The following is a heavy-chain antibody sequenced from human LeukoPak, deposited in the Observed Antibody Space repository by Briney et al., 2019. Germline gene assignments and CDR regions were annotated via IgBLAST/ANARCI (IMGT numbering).Heavy chain of an antibody. CDR3: ARGIAAAGIPYYFAY. Sequence: ASVKVSCKASGYTFNGYYMHWVRQAPGQGLEWMGWINPNSGGTNYAQKFQGRVTMTRDTSISTAYMELGRLRSDDTAVYYCARGIAAAGIPYYFAYWGQGTLVTVSS. CDR1: GYTFNGYY. V-gene: IGHV1-2*02. D-gene: IGHD6-13*01. CDR2: INPNSGGT. J-gene: IGHJ4*02.